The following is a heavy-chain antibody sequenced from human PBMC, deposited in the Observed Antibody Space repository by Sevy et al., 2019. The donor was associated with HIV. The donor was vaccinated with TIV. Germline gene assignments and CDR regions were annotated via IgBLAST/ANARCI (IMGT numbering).Heavy chain of an antibody. Sequence: GESLKISCAASGFTFSSYAMSWVRQAPGKGLEWVSGISGSGGRTYYADSVKGRFTISRDNSKNTLYLQMKSLRAEDKAVYYCANLGTSYYESSSYYYQAPFDYWGQGTLVTVSS. J-gene: IGHJ4*02. CDR3: ANLGTSYYESSSYYYQAPFDY. V-gene: IGHV3-23*01. D-gene: IGHD3-22*01. CDR1: GFTFSSYA. CDR2: ISGSGGRT.